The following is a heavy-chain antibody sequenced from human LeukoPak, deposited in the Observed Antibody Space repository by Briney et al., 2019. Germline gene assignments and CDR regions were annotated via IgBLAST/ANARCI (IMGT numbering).Heavy chain of an antibody. V-gene: IGHV1-24*01. CDR2: FDPEDGET. CDR1: GYTLTELS. CDR3: ATQKYYYDSSDHDAFDI. J-gene: IGHJ3*02. Sequence: ASVKVSCKVSGYTLTELSMHWVRQAPGKGLEWMGGFDPEDGETIYAQKFRGRVTMTEDTSTDTAYMELSSLRSEDTAVYYCATQKYYYDSSDHDAFDIWGQGTMVTVSS. D-gene: IGHD3-22*01.